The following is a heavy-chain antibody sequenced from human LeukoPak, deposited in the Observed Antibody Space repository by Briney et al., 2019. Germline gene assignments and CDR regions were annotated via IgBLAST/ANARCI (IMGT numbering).Heavy chain of an antibody. CDR3: ARGPRAYSSSPDFDY. J-gene: IGHJ4*02. CDR2: ISSSSSYI. V-gene: IGHV3-21*01. CDR1: GFTFSSYS. Sequence: GGSLRLSCAASGFTFSSYSMNWVRQAPGKGLEWVSSISSSSSYIYYADSVKGRFTISRDNAKNSLYLQMNSLRAEDTAVYYCARGPRAYSSSPDFDYWGQGTLATVSS. D-gene: IGHD6-6*01.